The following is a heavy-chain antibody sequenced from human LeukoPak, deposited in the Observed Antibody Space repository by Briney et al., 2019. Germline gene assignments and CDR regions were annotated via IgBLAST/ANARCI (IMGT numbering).Heavy chain of an antibody. CDR2: MNPNSGNT. V-gene: IGHV1-8*03. J-gene: IGHJ4*02. CDR1: GYTFTSYD. D-gene: IGHD3-16*02. Sequence: ASVKVSCKASGYTFTSYDINWVRQATGQGLEWMGWMNPNSGNTGYAQKFQGRVTITRNTSISTAYMELSSLRSEDTAVYYCARHSRLGELSVVDYWGQGTLVTVSS. CDR3: ARHSRLGELSVVDY.